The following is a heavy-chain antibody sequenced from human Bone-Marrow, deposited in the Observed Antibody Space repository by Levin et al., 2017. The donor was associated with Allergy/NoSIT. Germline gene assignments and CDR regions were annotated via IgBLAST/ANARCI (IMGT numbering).Heavy chain of an antibody. CDR2: IIPILGIA. V-gene: IGHV1-69*02. CDR1: GGTFSSYT. J-gene: IGHJ6*02. D-gene: IGHD6-13*01. CDR3: ARVSFEAAAVPPLYYYGMDV. Sequence: PGESLKISCKASGGTFSSYTISWVRQAPGQGLEWMGRIIPILGIANYAQKFQGRVTITADKSTSTAYMELSSLRSEDTAVYYCARVSFEAAAVPPLYYYGMDVWGQGTTVTVSS.